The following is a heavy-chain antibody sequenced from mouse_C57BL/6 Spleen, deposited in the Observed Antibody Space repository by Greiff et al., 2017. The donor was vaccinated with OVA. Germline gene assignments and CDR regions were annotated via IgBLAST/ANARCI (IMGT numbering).Heavy chain of an antibody. Sequence: QVQLQQPGAELVKPGASVKMSCKASGYTFTSYWITWVKQRPGQGLEWIGDIYPGSGSTNYNEKFKSKATLTVDTSSSTAYMQLSSLTSEDSAVYYCASSYYSNYGWCAYWGQGTLVTVSA. CDR2: IYPGSGST. CDR3: ASSYYSNYGWCAY. CDR1: GYTFTSYW. V-gene: IGHV1-55*01. D-gene: IGHD2-5*01. J-gene: IGHJ3*01.